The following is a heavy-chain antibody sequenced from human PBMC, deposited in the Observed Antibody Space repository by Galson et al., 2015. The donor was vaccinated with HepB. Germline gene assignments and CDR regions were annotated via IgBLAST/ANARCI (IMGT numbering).Heavy chain of an antibody. CDR3: ARGMGDGNNLVRYYYYGLDV. D-gene: IGHD5-24*01. V-gene: IGHV1-69*10. J-gene: IGHJ6*02. CDR2: IMPVFAIV. Sequence: SVKVSCKASGGSISSFAISWVRQAPGQGLEWMGGIMPVFAIVNYAQKFQDRVTITADTSTRTTTAYMELSSLTSDDTAVYYCARGMGDGNNLVRYYYYGLDVWGQGTTVTVSS. CDR1: GGSISSFA.